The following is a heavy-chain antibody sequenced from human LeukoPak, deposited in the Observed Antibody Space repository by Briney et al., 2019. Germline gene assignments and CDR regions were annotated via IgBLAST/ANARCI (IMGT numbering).Heavy chain of an antibody. J-gene: IGHJ5*02. V-gene: IGHV4-59*01. CDR2: IYYSGST. CDR3: ARNLWFGNWFDP. CDR1: GGSISSYY. D-gene: IGHD3-10*01. Sequence: SETLSLTCTVSGGSISSYYWSWIRQPPGKGLEWIGYIYYSGSTNYNPSLKSRVTISVDTSKNQFSLKLSSVTAADTAVHYCARNLWFGNWFDPWGQGTLVTVSS.